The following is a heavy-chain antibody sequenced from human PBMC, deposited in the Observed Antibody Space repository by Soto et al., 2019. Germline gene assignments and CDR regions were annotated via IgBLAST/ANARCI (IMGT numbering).Heavy chain of an antibody. CDR1: GFTFSSYW. Sequence: GGSLRLSCAASGFTFSSYWMHWVRQAPGKGLVWVSRINRDGSSTNYADSVKGRVTISRDTAKNTLYLQMNSLRAEDTAVYYCAREIATTGEYYFDYWGQGTLVTVSS. V-gene: IGHV3-74*01. CDR3: AREIATTGEYYFDY. D-gene: IGHD6-13*01. J-gene: IGHJ4*02. CDR2: INRDGSST.